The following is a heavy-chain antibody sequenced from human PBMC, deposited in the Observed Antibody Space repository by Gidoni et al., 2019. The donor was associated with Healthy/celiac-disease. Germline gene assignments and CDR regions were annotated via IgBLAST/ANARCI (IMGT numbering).Heavy chain of an antibody. CDR3: ARDGRSPYCSGGSCYSGLDY. Sequence: QVQLVESGGGLVKPGGSLRLSCAASAFTFSDYYMSWVRQAPGKGLEWVLYIGSSGSTIYYADSVKGRFTISRDNAKNALYLQMNSLRAEDTAVYYCARDGRSPYCSGGSCYSGLDYWGQGTLVTVSS. D-gene: IGHD2-15*01. CDR1: AFTFSDYY. J-gene: IGHJ4*02. CDR2: IGSSGSTI. V-gene: IGHV3-11*01.